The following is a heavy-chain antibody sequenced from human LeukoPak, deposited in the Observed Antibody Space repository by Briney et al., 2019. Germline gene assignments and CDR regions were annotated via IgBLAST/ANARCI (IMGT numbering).Heavy chain of an antibody. CDR3: ATRGWSGYDY. J-gene: IGHJ4*02. CDR2: MNPNSGNT. V-gene: IGHV1-8*03. Sequence: ASVKVSCKASGYTFTSYGISWVRQATGQGLEWMGWMNPNSGNTGYAQKFQGRVTITRNTSISTAYMELSSLRSEDTAVYYCATRGWSGYDYWGQGTLVTVSS. D-gene: IGHD3-3*01. CDR1: GYTFTSYG.